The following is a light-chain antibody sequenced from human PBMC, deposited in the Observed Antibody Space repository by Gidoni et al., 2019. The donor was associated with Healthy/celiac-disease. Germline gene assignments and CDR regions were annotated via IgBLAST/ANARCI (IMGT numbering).Light chain of an antibody. CDR1: QSVSSSY. CDR3: QQYGSSLFT. CDR2: GAS. J-gene: IGKJ3*01. V-gene: IGKV3-20*01. Sequence: ELVLTQSTGTLSLSPGERATLSCRASQSVSSSYLAWYQQKPGQAPRLLIYGASSRATGIPDRFSGSWSGTDFTLTISRLEPEDFAVYYCQQYGSSLFTFGPGTKVDIK.